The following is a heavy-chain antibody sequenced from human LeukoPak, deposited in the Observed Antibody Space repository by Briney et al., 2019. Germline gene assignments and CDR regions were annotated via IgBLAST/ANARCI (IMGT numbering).Heavy chain of an antibody. CDR2: IYSGGST. CDR1: GFTVSSNY. D-gene: IGHD3-16*02. Sequence: PGGSLRLSCAASGFTVSSNYMSWVRQAPGKGLEWVSVIYSGGSTYYADSVKGRFTISRDNSKNTLYLQMNSLRAEDTAVYYCARDLLSWNGMDVWGQGTTVTVSS. V-gene: IGHV3-66*01. CDR3: ARDLLSWNGMDV. J-gene: IGHJ6*02.